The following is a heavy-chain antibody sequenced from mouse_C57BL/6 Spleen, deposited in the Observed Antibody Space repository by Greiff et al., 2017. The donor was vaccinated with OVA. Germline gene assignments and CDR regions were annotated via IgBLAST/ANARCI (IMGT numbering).Heavy chain of an antibody. D-gene: IGHD1-1*01. V-gene: IGHV1-76*01. J-gene: IGHJ2*01. CDR2: IYTGSGNN. CDR3: ARSGYYYGSSYFDD. Sequence: LEESGAELVRPGASVKLSCKASGSTFTDYYINWVKQRPGQGLEWIARIYTGSGNNYYNEQCKGKATLTAEKASSTAYMQLSSLTSEDSSFYCCARSGYYYGSSYFDDWGQGTTLTVSS. CDR1: GSTFTDYY.